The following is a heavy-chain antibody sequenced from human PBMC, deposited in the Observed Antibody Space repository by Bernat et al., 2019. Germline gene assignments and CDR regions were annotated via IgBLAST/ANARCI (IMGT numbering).Heavy chain of an antibody. CDR3: ARAPNSSRRPSGGWFDP. Sequence: QVQLQQSGPGLVKPSQTLSLTCAISGDSVSSNSAAWNWIRQSPSRGLEWLGRTYYRSKWYNDYAVSVKSRIDITPDTAKNQFSLQQNSVTPEDTAVYYCARAPNSSRRPSGGWFDPWGQGTLVTVSS. D-gene: IGHD6-13*01. CDR2: TYYRSKWYN. J-gene: IGHJ5*02. V-gene: IGHV6-1*01. CDR1: GDSVSSNSAA.